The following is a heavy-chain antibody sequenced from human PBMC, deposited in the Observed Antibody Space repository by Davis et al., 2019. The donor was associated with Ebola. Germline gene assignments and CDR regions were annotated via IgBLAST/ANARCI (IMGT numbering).Heavy chain of an antibody. J-gene: IGHJ6*02. CDR3: ARGDSTLVRGGRGWHYPMDD. CDR1: GDDFNEYY. Sequence: ASVKVSCQTSGDDFNEYYIHWVRQAPGQGPEWMGWLNPNNGGPKLAQKLQGRVTLTRDTSIKTAYMELKILKSDDTALYYCARGDSTLVRGGRGWHYPMDDWGQGTMVTVSS. CDR2: LNPNNGGP. V-gene: IGHV1-2*02. D-gene: IGHD2-15*01.